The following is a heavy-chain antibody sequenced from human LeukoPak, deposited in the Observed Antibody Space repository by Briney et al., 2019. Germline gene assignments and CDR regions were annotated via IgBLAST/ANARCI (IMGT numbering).Heavy chain of an antibody. V-gene: IGHV3-73*01. CDR2: IRSKADSYAT. D-gene: IGHD2-15*01. Sequence: GSLRLSCAASGFTFSGSAMHWVRQASGKGLEWVGRIRSKADSYATAYAASVKGRFTISRDDSKNTAYLQMNSLKTEDTAVYYCTRHLAGYCSGGSCYVGNDYWGQGTLVTVSS. J-gene: IGHJ4*02. CDR1: GFTFSGSA. CDR3: TRHLAGYCSGGSCYVGNDY.